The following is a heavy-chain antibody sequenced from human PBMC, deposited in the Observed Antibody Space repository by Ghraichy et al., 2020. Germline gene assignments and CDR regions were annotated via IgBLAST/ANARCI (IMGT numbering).Heavy chain of an antibody. J-gene: IGHJ4*02. V-gene: IGHV4-34*01. CDR2: INHSGST. D-gene: IGHD3-10*01. CDR1: GGSFSGYY. CDR3: ARGKGWFGEFFDY. Sequence: SETLSLTCAVYGGSFSGYYWSWIRQPPGKGLEWIGEINHSGSTNYNPSLKSRVTISVDTSKNQFSLKLSSVTAAETAVYYCARGKGWFGEFFDYWGQGTLVTVSS.